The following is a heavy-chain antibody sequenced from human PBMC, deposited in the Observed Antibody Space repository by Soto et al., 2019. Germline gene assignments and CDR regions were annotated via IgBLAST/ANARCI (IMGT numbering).Heavy chain of an antibody. V-gene: IGHV3-74*01. J-gene: IGHJ4*02. CDR2: VDSDGRGT. CDR1: GIIFTNNW. CDR3: GTVFEH. Sequence: EVPLVESGGGSVQPGGSLRLSCVASGIIFTNNWMHWVRQVPGKGLVWVARVDSDGRGTSYADFVKGRFTISRDNAKNTRYLQMNSLRVDDTAMDYCGTVFEHWGQGTPVTVSS.